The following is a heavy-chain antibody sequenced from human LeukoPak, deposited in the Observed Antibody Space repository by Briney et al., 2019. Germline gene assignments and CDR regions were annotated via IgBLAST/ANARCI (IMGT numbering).Heavy chain of an antibody. CDR2: IYHSGST. V-gene: IGHV4-38-2*02. CDR3: ARDIGTYGSGSHYSDAFDI. J-gene: IGHJ3*02. CDR1: GYSISSGYY. D-gene: IGHD3-10*01. Sequence: PSETLSLTCAVSGYSISSGYYWGWIRPPPGKGLEWIGSIYHSGSTYYNPSLKSRVTISVDTSKHQFSLKLSSVTAADTAVYYCARDIGTYGSGSHYSDAFDIWGQGTMVTVSS.